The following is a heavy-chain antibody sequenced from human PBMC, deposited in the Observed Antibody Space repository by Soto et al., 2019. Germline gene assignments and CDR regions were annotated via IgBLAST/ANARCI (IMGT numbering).Heavy chain of an antibody. D-gene: IGHD2-15*01. CDR2: IIPIFGTA. CDR1: GGTFSSYA. V-gene: IGHV1-69*06. CDR3: ARDSPYCSGGSCVDY. J-gene: IGHJ4*02. Sequence: ASVKVSCKASGGTFSSYAISWVRQAPGQGLEWVGGIIPIFGTANYAQKFQGRVTITADKSTSTAYMELSSLRSEDTAVYYCARDSPYCSGGSCVDYWGQGTLVTVSS.